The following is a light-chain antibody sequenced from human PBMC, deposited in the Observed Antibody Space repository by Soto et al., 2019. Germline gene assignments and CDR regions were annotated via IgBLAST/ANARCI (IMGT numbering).Light chain of an antibody. Sequence: EIVLTQSPGTLSVSPGERVTLACRASQSVSSRLFAWYQQKPGQTPRLLIYGASHRATGIPDRFSGSGSGTDYTLTINRVEPEDTAVYYCQQYGSSPLTCGQGTRLQIQ. J-gene: IGKJ5*01. CDR1: QSVSSRL. CDR2: GAS. V-gene: IGKV3-20*01. CDR3: QQYGSSPLT.